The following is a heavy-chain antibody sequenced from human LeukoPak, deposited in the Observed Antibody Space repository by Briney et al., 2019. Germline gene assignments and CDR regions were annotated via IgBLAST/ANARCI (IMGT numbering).Heavy chain of an antibody. CDR1: GGAISGTRDY. V-gene: IGHV4-39*01. Sequence: SETLSLTCTVSGGAISGTRDYWGWIRQPPGKELEWIASTYYSGSTHYNPSLKSRVTISVDTSRNQFSLNLRFATAEDTAIYYCARNVSRGEPGGAFDMWGQGTTVIVSS. J-gene: IGHJ3*02. CDR3: ARNVSRGEPGGAFDM. CDR2: TYYSGST. D-gene: IGHD3-16*01.